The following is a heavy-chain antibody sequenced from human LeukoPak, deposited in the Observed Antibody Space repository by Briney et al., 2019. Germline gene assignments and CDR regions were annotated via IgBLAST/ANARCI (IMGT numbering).Heavy chain of an antibody. CDR1: GFTFSSYG. CDR3: AKDAWELEHYFDY. CDR2: IRYDGSNK. V-gene: IGHV3-30*02. D-gene: IGHD1-26*01. Sequence: PGGSLRLSCAASGFTFSSYGMHWVRQAPGKGLEWVAFIRYDGSNKYYADSVKGRFTISRDNSKNTLYLQMNSLRAEDTAVYYCAKDAWELEHYFDYWGQGTLVTVSS. J-gene: IGHJ4*02.